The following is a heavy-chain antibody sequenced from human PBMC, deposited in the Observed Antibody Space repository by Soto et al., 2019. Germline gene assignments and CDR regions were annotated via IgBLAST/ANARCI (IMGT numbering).Heavy chain of an antibody. CDR1: GGSISSNSYY. CDR3: ARHAAYDSVWGKSDGSDY. CDR2: MYYSGAT. D-gene: IGHD3-16*01. Sequence: QLQLQESGPGLVKPSETLSLACTVSGGSISSNSYYWDWIRQPPGKGLEWIGSMYYSGATYHNPSLQSRVTISVDTSKNQFSLHLSSVTAADTALYYCARHAAYDSVWGKSDGSDYWGQGTLVTVSS. V-gene: IGHV4-39*01. J-gene: IGHJ4*02.